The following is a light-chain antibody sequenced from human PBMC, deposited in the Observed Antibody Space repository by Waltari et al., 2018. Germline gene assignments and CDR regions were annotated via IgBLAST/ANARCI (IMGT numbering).Light chain of an antibody. V-gene: IGLV2-23*03. CDR3: CSYAGSSTFLYV. CDR1: SSDVGSYNL. J-gene: IGLJ1*01. Sequence: QSALTQPASVSGSPGRPITISCTGTSSDVGSYNLVSWYQQHPGKAPKLMIYEGSKRPSGVSNRFSGSKSGNTASRTISGLQAEDEADYYCCSYAGSSTFLYVFGTGTKVTVL. CDR2: EGS.